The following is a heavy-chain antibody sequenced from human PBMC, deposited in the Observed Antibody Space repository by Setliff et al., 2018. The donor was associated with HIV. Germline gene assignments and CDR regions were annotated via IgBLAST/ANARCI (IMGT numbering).Heavy chain of an antibody. CDR2: IYYTGST. V-gene: IGHV4-59*01. Sequence: SETLSLTCTVSGGSISNDYWRWIRQSPGRGLEWIGYIYYTGSTNYNPSLKSRVAMSVDSSNHQLSLKLTSVTPADTAIYYCAREDGSNSHDAFEIWGQGILVTVSS. J-gene: IGHJ3*02. CDR3: AREDGSNSHDAFEI. D-gene: IGHD1-1*01. CDR1: GGSISNDY.